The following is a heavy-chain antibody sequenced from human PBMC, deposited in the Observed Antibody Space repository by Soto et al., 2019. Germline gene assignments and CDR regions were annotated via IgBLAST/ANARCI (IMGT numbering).Heavy chain of an antibody. Sequence: EVQLVESGGGLVQPGGSLKLSCAASGYTFSDSAMHWVRQASGKGLEWVGRIRSKANNYATVYGASGRGRFTISRDDSKNTAYLQMNSLKTEDTAVYYCARLWSEREPNFDYWGQGTLVSVSS. CDR3: ARLWSEREPNFDY. D-gene: IGHD1-26*01. CDR1: GYTFSDSA. V-gene: IGHV3-73*02. CDR2: IRSKANNYAT. J-gene: IGHJ4*02.